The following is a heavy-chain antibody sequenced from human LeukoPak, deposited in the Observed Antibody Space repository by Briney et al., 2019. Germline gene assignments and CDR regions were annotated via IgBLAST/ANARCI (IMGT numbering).Heavy chain of an antibody. V-gene: IGHV4-59*01. CDR2: IYCSGST. CDR3: ARDLRKKIAAAGTSYYYYYGMDV. J-gene: IGHJ6*02. D-gene: IGHD6-13*01. CDR1: GGSISSYY. Sequence: SETLSLTCTVSGGSISSYYWSWIRQPPGKGLEWIGYIYCSGSTNYNPSLKSRVTISVDTSKNQFSLKLSSVTAADTAVYYCARDLRKKIAAAGTSYYYYYGMDVWGQGTTVTVSS.